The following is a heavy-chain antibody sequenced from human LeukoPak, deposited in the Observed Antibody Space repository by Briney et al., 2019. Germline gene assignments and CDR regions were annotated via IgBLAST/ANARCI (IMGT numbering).Heavy chain of an antibody. D-gene: IGHD3-22*01. V-gene: IGHV4-31*03. CDR3: ARDAGFSSGYFVEY. CDR2: IYYSGST. J-gene: IGHJ4*02. CDR1: GGSISSGGYY. Sequence: SETLSLTCTVSGGSISSGGYYWSWIRQDPGKGLEWIGYIYYSGSTYYNPSLKSRVTISVDTSKNQVSLKLSSVTAADTAVYYCARDAGFSSGYFVEYWGQGTLVTVSS.